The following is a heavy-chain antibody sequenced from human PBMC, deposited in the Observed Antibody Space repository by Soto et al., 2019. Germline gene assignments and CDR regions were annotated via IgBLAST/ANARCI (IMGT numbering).Heavy chain of an antibody. Sequence: QVQVVDSGGGVVQPGGSLRLSCVASGFSFSTYGMHWVRQAPGEGLEWVTFRSNEKYADSVKGRFIIARDNSKNTVYLQMNSLRDEDTAVYYCTKATQRDRGNSFDYWGQGPLVTFSS. J-gene: IGHJ4*02. CDR2: RSNE. D-gene: IGHD6-25*01. CDR3: TKATQRDRGNSFDY. V-gene: IGHV3-30*02. CDR1: GFSFSTYG.